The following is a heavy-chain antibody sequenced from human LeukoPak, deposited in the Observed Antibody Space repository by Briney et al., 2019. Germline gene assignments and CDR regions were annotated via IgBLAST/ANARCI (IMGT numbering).Heavy chain of an antibody. Sequence: GGSLRLSCAASGFTFSSYGMHWVRQAPGKGLEWVAFIRYDGSNKYYADSVKGRFTISRDNSKNTLYLQMNSLRAEDTAVYYCARDGRGIYYYMDVWGKGTTVTISS. V-gene: IGHV3-30*02. CDR1: GFTFSSYG. J-gene: IGHJ6*03. CDR2: IRYDGSNK. CDR3: ARDGRGIYYYMDV.